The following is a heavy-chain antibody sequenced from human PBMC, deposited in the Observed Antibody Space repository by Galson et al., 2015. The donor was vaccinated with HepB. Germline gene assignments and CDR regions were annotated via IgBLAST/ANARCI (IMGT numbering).Heavy chain of an antibody. V-gene: IGHV4-59*01. J-gene: IGHJ6*03. CDR1: GGSISSYY. D-gene: IGHD6-19*01. Sequence: QVQLQESGPGLVKPSETLSLTCTVSGGSISSYYWSWIRQPPGKGLEWIGYIYYSGSTNYNPSLKSRVTISVDTSKNQFSLKLSSVTAADTAVYYCARAHAGYSSGWPYYYYYYMDVWGKGTTVTVSS. CDR2: IYYSGST. CDR3: ARAHAGYSSGWPYYYYYYMDV.